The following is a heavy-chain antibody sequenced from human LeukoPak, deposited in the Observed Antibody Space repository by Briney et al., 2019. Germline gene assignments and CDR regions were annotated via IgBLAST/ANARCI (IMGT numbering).Heavy chain of an antibody. CDR3: ARGPRGGYCSSTSCAGRGDY. Sequence: SETLSLTCVVYGGSFSGYYWSWIRQPPGKGLEWIGEINHSGSTNYNPSLKSRVTISVDTSKNQFSLKLSSVTAADTAVYYCARGPRGGYCSSTSCAGRGDYWGQGTLVTVSS. V-gene: IGHV4-34*01. CDR1: GGSFSGYY. J-gene: IGHJ4*02. CDR2: INHSGST. D-gene: IGHD2-2*01.